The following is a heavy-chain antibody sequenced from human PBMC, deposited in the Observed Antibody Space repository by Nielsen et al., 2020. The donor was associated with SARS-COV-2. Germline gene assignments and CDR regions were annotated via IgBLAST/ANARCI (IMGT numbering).Heavy chain of an antibody. CDR1: GFTFSSYA. CDR3: AREMYSSGWD. CDR2: ISYDGSNK. D-gene: IGHD6-25*01. V-gene: IGHV3-30-3*01. Sequence: GGSLRLSCAASGFTFSSYAMHWVRQAPGKGLEWVAVISYDGSNKYYADSVQGRFTISRDNSKNTVYLQMNSLRGDDTAVYYCAREMYSSGWDWGPGTQVIVSS. J-gene: IGHJ4*02.